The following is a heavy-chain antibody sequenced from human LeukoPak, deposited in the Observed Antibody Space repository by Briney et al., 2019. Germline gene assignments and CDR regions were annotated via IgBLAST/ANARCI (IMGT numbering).Heavy chain of an antibody. Sequence: GASVKVSCKASGGTFSSYAISWVRQAPGQGLEWVGWISVYNGNTKYAQKLQGRVTMTTDTATSTAYMELRSLRSDDTAVYYCARSGFIAVAGTNWGDSDYWGQGTLVTVSS. V-gene: IGHV1-18*01. J-gene: IGHJ4*02. CDR1: GGTFSSYA. CDR3: ARSGFIAVAGTNWGDSDY. CDR2: ISVYNGNT. D-gene: IGHD6-19*01.